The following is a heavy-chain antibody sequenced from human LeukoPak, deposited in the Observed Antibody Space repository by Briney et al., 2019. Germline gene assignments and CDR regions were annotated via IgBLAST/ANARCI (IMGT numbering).Heavy chain of an antibody. D-gene: IGHD2/OR15-2a*01. V-gene: IGHV1-46*01. CDR1: GYTFTSYY. CDR3: ARKGTFSDMDV. CDR2: INPSGGST. J-gene: IGHJ6*02. Sequence: ASVKVSCKVSGYTFTSYYMHWVRQAPGQGPEWMGIINPSGGSTSYAQKFQGRVTMTRDTSTSTVYMELSSLRSDDTAVYYCARKGTFSDMDVWGQGTTVTVSS.